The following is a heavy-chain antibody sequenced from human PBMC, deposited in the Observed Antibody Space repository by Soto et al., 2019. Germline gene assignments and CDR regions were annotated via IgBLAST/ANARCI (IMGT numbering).Heavy chain of an antibody. Sequence: GGSLRLSCATSGFTFNNFAMSWVRQSPGKGLEWVSTISVRGSSTYYADSVKGRFTISRDDFRNTLYLQMKSLSAEDTALYYCAKSPSSGPGGCFDPWGQGTLVTVSS. J-gene: IGHJ5*02. CDR3: AKSPSSGPGGCFDP. CDR1: GFTFNNFA. CDR2: ISVRGSST. D-gene: IGHD3-16*01. V-gene: IGHV3-23*01.